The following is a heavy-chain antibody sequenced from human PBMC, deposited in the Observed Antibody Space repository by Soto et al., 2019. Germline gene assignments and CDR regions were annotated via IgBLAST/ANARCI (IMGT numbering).Heavy chain of an antibody. V-gene: IGHV2-5*01. CDR3: AHESTWRYFEHVFDY. J-gene: IGHJ4*02. Sequence: QITLKESGPTLVKPTQTLTLTCTFSGFSLSISGVGVGWVRQPPGKALEWLALIYWNDDKRYSPSLQSRLTITKDTSKNQVVLTMTNVDPGDTATYFCAHESTWRYFEHVFDYWGQGTPVTVSS. D-gene: IGHD3-9*01. CDR1: GFSLSISGVG. CDR2: IYWNDDK.